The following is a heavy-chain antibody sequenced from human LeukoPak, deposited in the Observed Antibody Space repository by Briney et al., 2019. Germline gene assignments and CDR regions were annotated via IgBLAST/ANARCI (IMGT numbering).Heavy chain of an antibody. J-gene: IGHJ4*02. CDR1: GFTFSSYE. D-gene: IGHD3-22*01. Sequence: PGGSLRLSCAASGFTFSSYEMNWVRQAPGKGLEWVSYINSSGSIIYHADSVKGRFTISRANAKNSLYLQMNSLRAEDTAVYYCARATYYYDSSGYWTFDYWGQGTLVTVS. CDR3: ARATYYYDSSGYWTFDY. V-gene: IGHV3-48*03. CDR2: INSSGSII.